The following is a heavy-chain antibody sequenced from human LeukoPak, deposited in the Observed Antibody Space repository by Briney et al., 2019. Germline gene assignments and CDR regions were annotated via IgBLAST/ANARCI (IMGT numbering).Heavy chain of an antibody. CDR2: IHPNSGGT. V-gene: IGHV1-2*02. Sequence: ASVKVSCKASGYTFTSYYMHWVRQAPGQGLEWMGWIHPNSGGTNYAQKLQGRVTMTTDTSTSTAYMELRSLRSDDTAVYYCARVDSSGYYCPDYWGQGTLVTVSS. CDR1: GYTFTSYY. D-gene: IGHD3-22*01. J-gene: IGHJ4*02. CDR3: ARVDSSGYYCPDY.